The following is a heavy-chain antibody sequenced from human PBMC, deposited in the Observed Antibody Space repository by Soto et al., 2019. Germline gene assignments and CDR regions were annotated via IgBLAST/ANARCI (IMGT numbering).Heavy chain of an antibody. CDR3: ATSTATDAFDI. Sequence: QVQMVASGGGVVQPGKSLRLSCAASGFTFSDYGMHWVRQAPARGPEWVALVRDDGSKTYYADSVRGRFTIFRDNSKNMFYLQMNSLRVEDTAIYYCATSTATDAFDIWGQGTMVTVSS. CDR2: VRDDGSKT. CDR1: GFTFSDYG. V-gene: IGHV3-33*01. J-gene: IGHJ3*02.